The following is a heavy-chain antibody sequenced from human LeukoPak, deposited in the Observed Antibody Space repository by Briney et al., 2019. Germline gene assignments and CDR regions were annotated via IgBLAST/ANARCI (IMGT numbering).Heavy chain of an antibody. J-gene: IGHJ4*02. V-gene: IGHV3-21*01. CDR1: GFTFSSYS. Sequence: GGSLRLSCAASGFTFSSYSMNWVRQAPGKGLEWVSCIGSGSRYKNYVDSVRGRFIISRDNAKNSLYLQMNSLRAEDTAVYFCASGVIIATAGSLDYWGQGTLVTVSS. D-gene: IGHD6-13*01. CDR2: IGSGSRYK. CDR3: ASGVIIATAGSLDY.